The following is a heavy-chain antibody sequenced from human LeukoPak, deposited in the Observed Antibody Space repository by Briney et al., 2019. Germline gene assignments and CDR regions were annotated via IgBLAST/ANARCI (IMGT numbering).Heavy chain of an antibody. CDR3: ARGPPTAIDWYLDL. D-gene: IGHD2-2*02. V-gene: IGHV1-69*05. CDR1: VGSFSSCS. Sequence: GPSVKVSYNSSVGSFSSCSISWVRQAPAQARVWMGGIIPIFGPAKHAKKFQGRATITTDESTRTAYRELSSLRSEETAVYYCARGPPTAIDWYLDLWGRGTLVTVSS. J-gene: IGHJ2*01. CDR2: IIPIFGPA.